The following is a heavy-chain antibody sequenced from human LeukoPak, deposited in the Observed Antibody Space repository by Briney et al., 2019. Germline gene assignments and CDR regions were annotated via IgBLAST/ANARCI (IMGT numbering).Heavy chain of an antibody. J-gene: IGHJ6*02. D-gene: IGHD2-2*02. CDR2: MNPNSGNT. Sequence: ASVKVSCKASGYIFTCYDINWVRQATGQGLEWMGSMNPNSGNTGYAQKFQGRVTMTRNTSISTAYMELSSLRSEDTAVYYCASDQGYQLLYGNYYYYGMDVWGQGTTVTVSS. V-gene: IGHV1-8*01. CDR1: GYIFTCYD. CDR3: ASDQGYQLLYGNYYYYGMDV.